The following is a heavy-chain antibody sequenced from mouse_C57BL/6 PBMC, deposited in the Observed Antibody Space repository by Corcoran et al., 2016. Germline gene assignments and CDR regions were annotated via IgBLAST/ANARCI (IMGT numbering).Heavy chain of an antibody. CDR1: GYSFTCYY. CDR2: IYPGRGNT. D-gene: IGHD3-1*01. V-gene: IGHV1-66*01. Sequence: QVQLHQSGPELVNPWSSVKISCKASGYSFTCYYIHWVKQRPGQGLEWIGWIYPGRGNTKYNEKFKGKATLTADTSSSTAYMQLSSLTSEDSAVYYCARSTATGYFDYWGQGTTLTVSS. J-gene: IGHJ2*01. CDR3: ARSTATGYFDY.